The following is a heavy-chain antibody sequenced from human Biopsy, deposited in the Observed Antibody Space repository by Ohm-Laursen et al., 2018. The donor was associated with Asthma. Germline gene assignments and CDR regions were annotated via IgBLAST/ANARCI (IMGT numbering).Heavy chain of an antibody. CDR1: GGTFNTYV. CDR3: ARKAGSCISRTCYALDF. CDR2: INSVFGTT. J-gene: IGHJ4*02. Sequence: SVKVSCKSLGGTFNTYVIGWVRQAPGQGLEWMGGINSVFGTTTYPQKFQDRVTITADDSTSTVYMELSSLRSEDTAVYYCARKAGSCISRTCYALDFWGQGTLVTVPS. D-gene: IGHD2-2*01. V-gene: IGHV1-69*13.